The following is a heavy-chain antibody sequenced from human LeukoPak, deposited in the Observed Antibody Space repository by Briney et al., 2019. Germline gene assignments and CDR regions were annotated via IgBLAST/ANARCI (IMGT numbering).Heavy chain of an antibody. CDR3: ARNGEGGSYPSTY. Sequence: GASVKVSCKASGYTFTRYYMHWVRQAPGQGLAWMGIISPSGANTAYAQKFQGRVTMTSDTSTSTVYMELSSLRSEDTAVYYCARNGEGGSYPSTYWGQGTLVIVSS. D-gene: IGHD1-26*01. CDR1: GYTFTRYY. CDR2: ISPSGANT. V-gene: IGHV1-46*01. J-gene: IGHJ4*02.